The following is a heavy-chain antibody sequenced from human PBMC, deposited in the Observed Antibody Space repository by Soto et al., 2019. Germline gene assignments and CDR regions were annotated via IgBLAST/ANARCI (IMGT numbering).Heavy chain of an antibody. D-gene: IGHD3-22*01. CDR3: ARMYYYDSSGPLGYGMDV. V-gene: IGHV4-30-4*01. J-gene: IGHJ6*02. CDR1: GGSISSCDYY. Sequence: PSETLSLTCTVSGGSISSCDYYWSWIRQPPGKGLEWIGYIYYSGSTYYNPSLKSRVTISVDTSKNQFSLKLSSVTAADTAVYYCARMYYYDSSGPLGYGMDVWGQGTTVTVSS. CDR2: IYYSGST.